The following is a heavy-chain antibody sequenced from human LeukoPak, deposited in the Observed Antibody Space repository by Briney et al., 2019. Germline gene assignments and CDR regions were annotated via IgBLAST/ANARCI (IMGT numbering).Heavy chain of an antibody. J-gene: IGHJ4*02. CDR1: GGSIGSYY. Sequence: SETLSLTCTVSGGSIGSYYWSWIRQPPGKGLEWIGYIYYSGSTNYNPSLKSRVTISVDTSKNQFSVKLSSVTAADTAVYYCASLGYSYGYHYFDYWGQGILVTVSS. CDR2: IYYSGST. V-gene: IGHV4-59*01. D-gene: IGHD5-18*01. CDR3: ASLGYSYGYHYFDY.